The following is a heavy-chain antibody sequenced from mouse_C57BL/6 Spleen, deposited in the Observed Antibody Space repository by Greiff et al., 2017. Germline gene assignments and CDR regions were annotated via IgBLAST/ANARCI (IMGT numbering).Heavy chain of an antibody. CDR3: ARDSNYPYWYFDV. D-gene: IGHD2-5*01. Sequence: VQLQQSGAELVKPGASVKMSCKASGYTFTSYWITWVKQRPGQGLEWIGDIYPGSGSTNYNEKFKSKATLTVDTSSSTAYMQLSSLTSEDSAVYYCARDSNYPYWYFDVWGTGTTVTVSS. J-gene: IGHJ1*03. CDR1: GYTFTSYW. V-gene: IGHV1-55*01. CDR2: IYPGSGST.